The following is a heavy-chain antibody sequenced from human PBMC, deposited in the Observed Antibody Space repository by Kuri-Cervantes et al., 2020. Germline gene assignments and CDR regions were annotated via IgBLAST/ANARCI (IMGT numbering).Heavy chain of an antibody. Sequence: GGSLRLSCAASGFRFSSYWMSWVRQAPGKGLEWISHISTTGSLIYYADSVKGRFTVSRDNAKKSLFLQMNSLSADDTAVYYCARLGATWDDYWGQGTLVTVSS. CDR1: GFRFSSYW. CDR2: ISTTGSLI. CDR3: ARLGATWDDY. V-gene: IGHV3-48*04. D-gene: IGHD3-10*01. J-gene: IGHJ4*02.